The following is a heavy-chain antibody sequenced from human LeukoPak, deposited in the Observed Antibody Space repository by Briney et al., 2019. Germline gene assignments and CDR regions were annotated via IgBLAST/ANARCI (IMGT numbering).Heavy chain of an antibody. CDR3: AKDPFSGVSLYYYYYYYMDV. CDR1: GFTFSSYG. CDR2: IRYDGSNK. Sequence: PGGSLRLSCAASGFTFSSYGMHWVRQAPGKGLEWVAFIRYDGSNKYYADSVKGRFTISRDNSKNTLYLQMNSLRAEDTAVYYCAKDPFSGVSLYYYYYYYMDVWGKGTTVTVSS. J-gene: IGHJ6*03. V-gene: IGHV3-30*02. D-gene: IGHD3-16*02.